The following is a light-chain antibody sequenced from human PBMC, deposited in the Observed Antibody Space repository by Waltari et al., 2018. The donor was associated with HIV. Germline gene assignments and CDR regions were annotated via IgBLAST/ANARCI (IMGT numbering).Light chain of an antibody. CDR3: RTWGTGIRV. CDR1: SWHSSSA. V-gene: IGLV4-69*01. J-gene: IGLJ3*02. Sequence: QLVLTQSPSASASLGASVKLTCTLSSWHSSSAIAWPQQQPEKGPRYLMKLNSDGSHSKGDGIPDRFSGSSSGAERYLTISSLQSEDEADYYCRTWGTGIRVFGGGTKLTVL. CDR2: LNSDGSH.